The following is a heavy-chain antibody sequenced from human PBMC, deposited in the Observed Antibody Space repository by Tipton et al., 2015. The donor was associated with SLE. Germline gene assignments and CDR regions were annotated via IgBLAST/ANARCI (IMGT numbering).Heavy chain of an antibody. CDR3: AKDGKVAGTKGFDY. D-gene: IGHD6-19*01. CDR1: GITFSTSW. V-gene: IGHV3-7*05. J-gene: IGHJ4*02. Sequence: QLVQSGGGLVQPGGSLRLSCAASGITFSTSWMSWVRQAPGKGLEWVANIKQDGGEKNYVDSVKGRFTVSRDNAKNALYLQMNSLRAEDTAVYYCAKDGKVAGTKGFDYWGQGTLVTVSS. CDR2: IKQDGGEK.